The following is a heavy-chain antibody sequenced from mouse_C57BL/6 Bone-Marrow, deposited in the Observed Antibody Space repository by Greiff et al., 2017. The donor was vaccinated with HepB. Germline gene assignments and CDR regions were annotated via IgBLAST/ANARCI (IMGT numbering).Heavy chain of an antibody. CDR2: ISAGGSYT. CDR3: AGEPFEKYGSSKYAN. Sequence: EVQLVASGGGLVKPGGSLKFSCAASGFTFSSYAMSWVRQTPEKRLEWVAIISAGGSYTYYPDNVKGRFTISRDNAKNNVYLQMSQLKSEDTAMYYCAGEPFEKYGSSKYANWGQGNVVTVTA. D-gene: IGHD1-1*01. V-gene: IGHV5-4*01. CDR1: GFTFSSYA. J-gene: IGHJ3*01.